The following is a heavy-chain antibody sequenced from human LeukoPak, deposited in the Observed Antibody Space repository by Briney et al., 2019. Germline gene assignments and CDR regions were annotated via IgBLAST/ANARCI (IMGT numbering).Heavy chain of an antibody. V-gene: IGHV3-64D*09. CDR1: GFTFSSYT. D-gene: IGHD2-8*01. J-gene: IGHJ4*02. CDR3: VKDKWIDH. CDR2: ININGGRT. Sequence: PGGSLRLSRSVSGFTFSSYTMHWVRQAPGKGLEYVSSININGGRTYYDDSVKGRFTISRDNSKNTLYLQMSSLRTEDTAVYYCVKDKWIDHGGGGTLVTVSS.